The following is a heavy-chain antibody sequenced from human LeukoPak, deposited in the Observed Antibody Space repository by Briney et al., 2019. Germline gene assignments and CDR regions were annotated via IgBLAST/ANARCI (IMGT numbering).Heavy chain of an antibody. V-gene: IGHV4-39*01. J-gene: IGHJ3*02. CDR1: GGSISSSSYY. CDR3: ASLEAMAEDAFDI. D-gene: IGHD5-24*01. CDR2: IYYSGST. Sequence: SETLSLTCTASGGSISSSSYYWGWIRQPPGKGLEWIGSIYYSGSTYYNPSLKSRVTISVDTSKNQFSLKLSSVTAADTAVYYCASLEAMAEDAFDIWGQGTMVTVSS.